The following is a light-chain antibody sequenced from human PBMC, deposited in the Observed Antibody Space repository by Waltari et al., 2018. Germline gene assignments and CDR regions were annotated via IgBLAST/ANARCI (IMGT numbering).Light chain of an antibody. Sequence: EIVMTQSPATLSLSPGERATLSCRASQTVSSSLAWYQQKPGQAPRLLIYDASSRATGIPDRFSGSGSGIDFTLTISSLEPEDVAVYYCLQRSKWPRTFGQGTKVEIK. J-gene: IGKJ1*01. CDR1: QTVSSS. V-gene: IGKV3-15*01. CDR3: LQRSKWPRT. CDR2: DAS.